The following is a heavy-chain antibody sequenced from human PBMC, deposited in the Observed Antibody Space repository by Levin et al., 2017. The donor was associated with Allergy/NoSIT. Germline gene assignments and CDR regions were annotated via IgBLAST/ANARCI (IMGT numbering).Heavy chain of an antibody. Sequence: SETLSLTCALSGVSITTVANSWSWIRHPPGKGLEYIGYIYHTGSTFYNPSLKSRVSISFDRATNQFFLNLTSVTPADTAVYYCARTHGNLFHSCTSDPSNWFGPWGQGLLVTVSS. CDR2: IYHTGST. V-gene: IGHV4-30-2*01. CDR3: ARTHGNLFHSCTSDPSNWFGP. D-gene: IGHD2-2*01. CDR1: GVSITTVANS. J-gene: IGHJ5*02.